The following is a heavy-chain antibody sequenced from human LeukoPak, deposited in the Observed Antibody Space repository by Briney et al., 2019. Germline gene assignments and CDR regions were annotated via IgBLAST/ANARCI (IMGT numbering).Heavy chain of an antibody. CDR1: GFTFSSYA. V-gene: IGHV3-7*01. CDR3: ARDYTGGWNDY. CDR2: ISEDGGEK. D-gene: IGHD7-27*01. Sequence: GGSLRLSCAASGFTFSSYAMSWVRQAMGKGLECVAKISEDGGEKHYVDSVKGRFTISRDNNKNSLYLQMNSLRAEDTAVYYCARDYTGGWNDYWGQGTLVTVSS. J-gene: IGHJ4*02.